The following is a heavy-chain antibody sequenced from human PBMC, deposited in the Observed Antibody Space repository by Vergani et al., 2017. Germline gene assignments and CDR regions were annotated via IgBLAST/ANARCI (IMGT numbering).Heavy chain of an antibody. V-gene: IGHV4-59*01. D-gene: IGHD4-17*01. J-gene: IGHJ4*02. CDR3: ARGLRGFDY. CDR1: GGSISSYY. Sequence: QVQLQESGPGLVKPSETLSLTCTVSGGSISSYYWSWIRQPPGKGLEWIGYIYYSGSTNYNPSLKSRVTISVDTSKNQFSLKLSSVTAADTAVYYCARGLRGFDYWGQGTLVTVSS. CDR2: IYYSGST.